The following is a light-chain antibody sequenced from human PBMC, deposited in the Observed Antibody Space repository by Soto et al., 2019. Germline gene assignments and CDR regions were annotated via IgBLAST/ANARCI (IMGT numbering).Light chain of an antibody. CDR1: QNINTY. CDR2: DAA. CDR3: QQTSSAPFT. J-gene: IGKJ3*01. V-gene: IGKV1-39*01. Sequence: DIQMTQSPYSLSAAVGDRVTIACRASQNINTYLNWYQQKPGKAPKLLIFDAASLQSGVPSRFSGGGSRTDFTLTITSLQPEDFGTYYCQQTSSAPFTFGPGTKVDIK.